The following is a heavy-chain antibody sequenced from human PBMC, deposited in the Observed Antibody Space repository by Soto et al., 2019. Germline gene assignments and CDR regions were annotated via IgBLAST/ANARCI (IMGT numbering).Heavy chain of an antibody. Sequence: QVQLVQSGAEVKKPGSSVKVSCKASGGTFSSYAISWVRQAPGQGLGWMGEIIPIFGTANYAQKFQGRVTITADESTSTAYMELSSLRSEDTAVYYCARDRTDCSSTSCYTRGMGWFDPWGQGTLVTVSS. D-gene: IGHD2-2*02. J-gene: IGHJ5*02. CDR2: IIPIFGTA. V-gene: IGHV1-69*01. CDR1: GGTFSSYA. CDR3: ARDRTDCSSTSCYTRGMGWFDP.